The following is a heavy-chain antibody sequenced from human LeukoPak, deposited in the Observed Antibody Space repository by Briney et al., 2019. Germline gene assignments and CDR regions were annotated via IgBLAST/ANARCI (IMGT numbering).Heavy chain of an antibody. CDR3: ANLDPGAFDI. D-gene: IGHD3-9*01. Sequence: GGSLRLSCAASGFTFSSYSMNWVRQAPGKGLEWVSSISSSSSYIYYADSVKGRFTISRDNAKNTLYLQMNSLRAEDTAVYYCANLDPGAFDIWGQGTMVTVSS. J-gene: IGHJ3*02. V-gene: IGHV3-21*01. CDR2: ISSSSSYI. CDR1: GFTFSSYS.